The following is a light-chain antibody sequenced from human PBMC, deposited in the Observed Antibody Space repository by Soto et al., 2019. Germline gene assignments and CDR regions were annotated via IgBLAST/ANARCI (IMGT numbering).Light chain of an antibody. CDR2: AAS. CDR1: QRIINN. CDR3: QQSYSTPYT. V-gene: IGKV1-39*01. J-gene: IGKJ5*01. Sequence: DVQMTQYQSSLSASVGDRVTITCRARQRIINNLNWYQHKPGKAPKVLIYAASTLQCGVPARFSGRGSGTDFTLTISSLQPEDFATYHCQQSYSTPYTFGQGTRLEIK.